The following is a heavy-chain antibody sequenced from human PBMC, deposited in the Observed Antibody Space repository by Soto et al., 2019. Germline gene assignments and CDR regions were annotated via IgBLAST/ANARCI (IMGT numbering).Heavy chain of an antibody. V-gene: IGHV3-74*01. D-gene: IGHD6-13*01. CDR3: ARDVGSSSWYEYFQH. CDR1: GFTFSSYW. CDR2: INSDGSNT. J-gene: IGHJ1*01. Sequence: GGSLRLSCAASGFTFSSYWMHWVRQAPGKGLVWVSRINSDGSNTSYADSVKGRFTISRDNAKNTLYLQMNSLRAEDTAVYYCARDVGSSSWYEYFQHWGQGTLVTVSS.